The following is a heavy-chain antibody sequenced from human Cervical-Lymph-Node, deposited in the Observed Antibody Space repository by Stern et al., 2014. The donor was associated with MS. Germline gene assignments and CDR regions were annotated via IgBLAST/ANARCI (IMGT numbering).Heavy chain of an antibody. Sequence: QVQLVQSGAEVKKPGSSVKVSCKASGGTFSTFAISWVRQAPGQGLEWLGGIIPLFGTANYAQKFQGRITFTADESMSTAYMELRSLRSDDTAIYYCTRHQEGIAASWGQGTLVTVSS. D-gene: IGHD6-13*01. J-gene: IGHJ5*02. CDR2: IIPLFGTA. V-gene: IGHV1-69*01. CDR3: TRHQEGIAAS. CDR1: GGTFSTFA.